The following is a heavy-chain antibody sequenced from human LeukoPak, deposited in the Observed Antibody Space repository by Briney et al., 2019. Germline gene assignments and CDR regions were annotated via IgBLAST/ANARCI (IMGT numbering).Heavy chain of an antibody. J-gene: IGHJ5*02. V-gene: IGHV1-2*04. CDR1: GYTFTGYY. CDR2: INPNSGGT. Sequence: SVKVSCKASGYTFTGYYMHWVRQAPGQGLEWMGWINPNSGGTNYAQKFQGWVIMTRDTSISTAYMELSRLRSDDTAVYYCAREDYYGSGSLPWFDPWGQGTLVTVSS. CDR3: AREDYYGSGSLPWFDP. D-gene: IGHD3-10*01.